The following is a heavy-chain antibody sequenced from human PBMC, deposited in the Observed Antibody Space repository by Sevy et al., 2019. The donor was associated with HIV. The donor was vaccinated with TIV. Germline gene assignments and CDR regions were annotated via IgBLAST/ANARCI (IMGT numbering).Heavy chain of an antibody. CDR3: AREMSGSDYYREADY. V-gene: IGHV3-21*01. J-gene: IGHJ4*02. D-gene: IGHD4-17*01. CDR2: ITRSSTHI. Sequence: GGSLRLSCAASGFIFSTYNMNWVRQSPGRGLEWVSVITRSSTHIYYAGSVKGRLSVSRDNAKNLLFLQMNSLRAEDTAVYFSAREMSGSDYYREADYWGQGTLVTLSS. CDR1: GFIFSTYN.